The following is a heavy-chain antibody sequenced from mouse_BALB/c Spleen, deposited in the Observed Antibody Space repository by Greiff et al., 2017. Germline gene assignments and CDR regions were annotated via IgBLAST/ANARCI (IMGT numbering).Heavy chain of an antibody. CDR2: ISNGGGST. V-gene: IGHV5-12-2*01. Sequence: EVKLVESGGGLVQPGGSLKLSCAASGFTFSSYTMSWVRQTPEKRLEWVAYISNGGGSTYYPDTVKGRFTISRDNAKNTLYLQMSSLKSEDTAMYYCARQRGRGFAYWGQGTLVTVSA. J-gene: IGHJ3*01. CDR1: GFTFSSYT. CDR3: ARQRGRGFAY.